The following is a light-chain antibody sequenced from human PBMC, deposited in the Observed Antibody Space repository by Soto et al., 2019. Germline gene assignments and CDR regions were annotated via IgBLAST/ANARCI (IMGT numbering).Light chain of an antibody. CDR1: QSVSSY. CDR3: QQRSNWPST. CDR2: DAT. J-gene: IGKJ5*01. Sequence: EIVLTQSPATLSLSPCEGAALSSSASQSVSSYLAWYQQKPGQAPRLLIYDATNRATGIPARFSGSGSGTDFTLTISSLEPEDFAVYYCQQRSNWPSTFGQGTRLEIK. V-gene: IGKV3-11*01.